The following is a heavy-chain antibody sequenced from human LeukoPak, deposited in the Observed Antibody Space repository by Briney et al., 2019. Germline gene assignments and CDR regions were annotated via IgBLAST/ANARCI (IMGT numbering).Heavy chain of an antibody. CDR3: ASPALNLYHYYYGMDV. CDR1: GYTFTGYY. V-gene: IGHV1-2*02. CDR2: INPNSGGT. D-gene: IGHD1-1*01. Sequence: ASVKVSCKASGYTFTGYYMHWVRQAPGQGLEWMGWINPNSGGTNYAQKFQGRVTMTRDPSISTAYMELSRLRSDDTAVYYCASPALNLYHYYYGMDVWGQGTTVTVSS. J-gene: IGHJ6*02.